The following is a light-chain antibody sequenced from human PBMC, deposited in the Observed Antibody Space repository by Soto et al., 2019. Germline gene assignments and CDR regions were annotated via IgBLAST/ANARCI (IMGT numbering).Light chain of an antibody. V-gene: IGKV3-20*01. Sequence: EIVLTQSPGTLSLSPGERATLSCRASQSISSSYLAWYQQKPGQAPRLLMYDASRRATGIADRFSGSGSGGDYTLTISRLEPEDFAVYYCQQYGGSPLYTFGQGTKLEIK. CDR1: QSISSSY. CDR3: QQYGGSPLYT. CDR2: DAS. J-gene: IGKJ2*01.